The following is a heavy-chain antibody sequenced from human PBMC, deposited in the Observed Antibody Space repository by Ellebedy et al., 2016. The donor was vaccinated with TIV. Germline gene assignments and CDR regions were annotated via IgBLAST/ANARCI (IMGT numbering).Heavy chain of an antibody. Sequence: MPSETLSLTCSVSGGSINNYYWTWIRQPPGQGLEWIGDIHHSGNSHIHPSLKSRVTLSVDTSKNQFSLKLTSVTATDPAVYYCARHSAYSESGGGGIDYWGQGTLVTVSS. CDR3: ARHSAYSESGGGGIDY. D-gene: IGHD1-26*01. J-gene: IGHJ4*02. CDR1: GGSINNYY. V-gene: IGHV4-59*08. CDR2: IHHSGNS.